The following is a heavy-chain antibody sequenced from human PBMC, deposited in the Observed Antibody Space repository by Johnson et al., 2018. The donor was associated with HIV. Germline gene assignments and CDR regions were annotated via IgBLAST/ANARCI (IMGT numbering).Heavy chain of an antibody. CDR3: ARGGSSGYMDDAFDI. CDR1: GFTFSSYA. Sequence: VQLVESGGGVVQPGRSLRLSCAASGFTFSSYAMHWVRQAPGKGLAWVSAVSAGGDNTYYADSVEGRFTISRDNSKNTLYLQMNSLRAEDTAVYYCARGGSSGYMDDAFDIWGQGTMVTVSS. J-gene: IGHJ3*02. D-gene: IGHD1-26*01. V-gene: IGHV3-23*04. CDR2: VSAGGDNT.